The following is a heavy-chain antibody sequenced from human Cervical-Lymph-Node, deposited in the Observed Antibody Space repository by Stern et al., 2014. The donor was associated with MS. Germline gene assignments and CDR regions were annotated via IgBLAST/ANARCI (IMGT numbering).Heavy chain of an antibody. CDR2: ISAYNGDT. J-gene: IGHJ6*02. Sequence: QVQLVQSGAEVKKPGASVKVSCKASDYSFTSYGISWVRQAPGQGLEWMGWISAYNGDTNYTQKFQGRVTMTIDTSTSTAHMELRSLRSGDTAVYYCARDQLSGTFPYYYYGMDVWGQGTTVAVSS. CDR3: ARDQLSGTFPYYYYGMDV. CDR1: DYSFTSYG. V-gene: IGHV1-18*01. D-gene: IGHD1-26*01.